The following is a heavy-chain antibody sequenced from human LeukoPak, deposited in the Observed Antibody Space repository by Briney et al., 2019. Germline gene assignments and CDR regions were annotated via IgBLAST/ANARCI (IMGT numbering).Heavy chain of an antibody. Sequence: PRGSLRLSCAASGFTFSSYAMSWVRQAPGKGLEWVSAISGSGGSTYYADSVKGRFTISRDNSKNTLYLQMNSLRAEDTAVYYCANPGGVVVIRLFAFDIWGQGTMVTVSS. J-gene: IGHJ3*02. V-gene: IGHV3-23*01. CDR3: ANPGGVVVIRLFAFDI. CDR2: ISGSGGST. D-gene: IGHD3-22*01. CDR1: GFTFSSYA.